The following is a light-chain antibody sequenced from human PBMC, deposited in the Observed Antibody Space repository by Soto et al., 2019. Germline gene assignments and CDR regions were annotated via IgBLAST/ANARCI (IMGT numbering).Light chain of an antibody. CDR1: RDISNY. J-gene: IGKJ4*01. CDR2: SAS. V-gene: IGKV1-16*01. CDR3: QQYNSYPF. Sequence: DIQMTQSPSSLSASVGDKVIITCRASRDISNYVVWFQQKPGKAPKTLIYSASSLQSGVSSRFSGYGSGTDFTLTISSLEPEDFATYYCQQYNSYPFFGGGTKVEIK.